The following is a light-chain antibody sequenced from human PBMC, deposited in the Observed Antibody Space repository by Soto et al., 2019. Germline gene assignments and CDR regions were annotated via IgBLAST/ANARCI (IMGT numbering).Light chain of an antibody. Sequence: VMTQSPATLSVSPGVRATLSCRASLSISNNLAWYQQKPGQAPMLLIYSASTRATAIPARFSGSASGTEFTLTISSLQSEDFAVYYCQQYNEWPLTFGGGTKVETK. V-gene: IGKV3-15*01. CDR2: SAS. CDR3: QQYNEWPLT. CDR1: LSISNN. J-gene: IGKJ4*01.